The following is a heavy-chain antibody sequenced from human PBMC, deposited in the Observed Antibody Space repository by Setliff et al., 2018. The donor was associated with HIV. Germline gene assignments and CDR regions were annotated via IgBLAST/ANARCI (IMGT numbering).Heavy chain of an antibody. CDR2: TYLGAT. V-gene: IGHV1-18*04. Sequence: ASVKVSCKTSGYTFTSYGLNWIRQAPGQGLEWMGWTYLGATNYAQRFRDRFTVTTDTSTGTAYMELRGLGPYDTALYFCATGGGQSFHYWGQGTLVTVSS. J-gene: IGHJ4*02. D-gene: IGHD3-16*01. CDR3: ATGGGQSFHY. CDR1: GYTFTSYG.